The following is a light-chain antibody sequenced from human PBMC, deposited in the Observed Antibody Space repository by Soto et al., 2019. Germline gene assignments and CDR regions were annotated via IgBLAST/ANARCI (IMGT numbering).Light chain of an antibody. CDR3: QAASHWPPVH. V-gene: IGKV3-11*01. J-gene: IGKJ5*01. CDR2: DAS. Sequence: EIVLTQSPATLSLSPGERATLSCRASQSVSSYLAWYQQKPGQAPRLLIYDASNRATGIPARFSGSWSGTDFPLTISQPEPENFAVYYWQAASHWPPVHFGQGTRLEIK. CDR1: QSVSSY.